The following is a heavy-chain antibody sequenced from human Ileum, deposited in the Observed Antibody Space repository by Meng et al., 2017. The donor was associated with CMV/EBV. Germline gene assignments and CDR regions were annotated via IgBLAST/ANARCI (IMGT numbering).Heavy chain of an antibody. D-gene: IGHD6-19*01. Sequence: GGSLRLSCVASGFTFSDFHMSWVRQAPGQGLEWLSYITDTYSVSYADSLKGRFTSSRDNARNAVYLQLSRMRVDETAVYYCARRWAVAGLNYWAQGTLVTVSS. CDR1: GFTFSDFH. V-gene: IGHV3-69-1*01. CDR2: ITDTYSV. J-gene: IGHJ4*02. CDR3: ARRWAVAGLNY.